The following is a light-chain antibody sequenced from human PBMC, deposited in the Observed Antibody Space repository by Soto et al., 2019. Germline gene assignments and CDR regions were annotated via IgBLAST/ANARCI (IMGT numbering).Light chain of an antibody. CDR1: SSDVGSYNL. CDR2: EVS. V-gene: IGLV2-23*02. J-gene: IGLJ1*01. CDR3: CSYAGSSTFPYV. Sequence: QSVLTQPASGSGFPGQSITISCTRTSSDVGSYNLVSWYQHHPGKAPKLMIYEVSKRPSGVSNRFSGSKSGNTASLTISGLQAEDEADYYCCSYAGSSTFPYVFGTGTKVTVL.